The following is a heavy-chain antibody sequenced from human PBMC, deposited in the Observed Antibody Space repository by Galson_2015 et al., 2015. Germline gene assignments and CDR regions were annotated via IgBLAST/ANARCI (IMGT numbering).Heavy chain of an antibody. Sequence: SLRLSCAASGFSFSSFAMHWVRQAPGKGLEWVAIISFDGSDKYYADSVKGRFTISRDNSKNTLYLQMNSLRVEDTAVYYCARPLSGGRTSARSTYAFDIWGQGTMVTVSS. V-gene: IGHV3-30*04. CDR3: ARPLSGGRTSARSTYAFDI. CDR1: GFSFSSFA. CDR2: ISFDGSDK. D-gene: IGHD1-26*01. J-gene: IGHJ3*02.